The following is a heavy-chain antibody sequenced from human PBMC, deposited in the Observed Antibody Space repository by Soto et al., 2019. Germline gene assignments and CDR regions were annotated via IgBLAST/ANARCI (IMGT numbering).Heavy chain of an antibody. Sequence: SETLSLTCTVSGGSISSSSYYWGWIRQPPGKGLEWIGSIFYSGSTYYNPSLKSRVTISVDTSRNQFSLKLTSVTAADTAVYYCAVHRATRGVAFRDWFGPWGQGSLVTGSS. D-gene: IGHD3-10*01. CDR2: IFYSGST. V-gene: IGHV4-39*01. CDR3: AVHRATRGVAFRDWFGP. J-gene: IGHJ5*02. CDR1: GGSISSSSYY.